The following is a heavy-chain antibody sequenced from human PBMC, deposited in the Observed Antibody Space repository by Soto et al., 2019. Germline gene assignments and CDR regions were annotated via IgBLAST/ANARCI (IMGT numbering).Heavy chain of an antibody. D-gene: IGHD3-10*01. CDR3: TRQPQHGSASNNWYCP. J-gene: IGHJ5*02. CDR1: GGSISSSSYY. V-gene: IGHV4-39*01. CDR2: IYYSGST. Sequence: ETLSLTCTVSGGSISSSSYYWGWIRQPPGKGLEWIGSIYYSGSTYYNPSLKSRVTISVDASKNQFSLKLGSVTAADTAVYRCTRQPQHGSASNNWYCPWCKVTRV.